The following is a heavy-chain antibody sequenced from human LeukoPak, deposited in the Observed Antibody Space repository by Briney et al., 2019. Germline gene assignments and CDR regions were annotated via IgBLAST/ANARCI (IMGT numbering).Heavy chain of an antibody. CDR1: GGSFSGYY. CDR3: ARGFGFPCSSTSCYRVPFDP. J-gene: IGHJ5*02. D-gene: IGHD2-2*01. CDR2: INHSGST. V-gene: IGHV4-34*01. Sequence: SETLSLTCAVYGGSFSGYYWSWVRQPPGKGLEWIGEINHSGSTNYNPSLKSRVTISVDTSKNQFSLKLSSVTAADTAVYYCARGFGFPCSSTSCYRVPFDPWGQGTLVTVSS.